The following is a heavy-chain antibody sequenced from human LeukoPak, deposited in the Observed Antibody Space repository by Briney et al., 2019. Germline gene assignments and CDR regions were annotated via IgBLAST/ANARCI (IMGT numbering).Heavy chain of an antibody. Sequence: ASVKVSCKASGYTFTDYFIHWVRQAPGQGLEWMGWIGPKSGDTSYSQKFQGRVTVTRDTSISTAHMELSRLRSDDTAVYYCGRNRLGKALDIWGQGTMVTVSS. CDR1: GYTFTDYF. D-gene: IGHD7-27*01. V-gene: IGHV1-2*02. CDR2: IGPKSGDT. J-gene: IGHJ3*02. CDR3: GRNRLGKALDI.